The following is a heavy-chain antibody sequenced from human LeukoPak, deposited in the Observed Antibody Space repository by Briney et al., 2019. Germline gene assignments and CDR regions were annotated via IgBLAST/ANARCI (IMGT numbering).Heavy chain of an antibody. CDR2: IYSGGST. CDR3: ARVLQQLSYGAFDI. J-gene: IGHJ3*02. Sequence: GGSLRLSCAASGFTVSSNYMSWVRQAPGKGLEWVSVIYSGGSTYYADSVKGRFTISRDNAKNSLYLQMNSLRAEDTAVYYCARVLQQLSYGAFDIWGQGTMVTVSS. CDR1: GFTVSSNY. D-gene: IGHD6-13*01. V-gene: IGHV3-53*01.